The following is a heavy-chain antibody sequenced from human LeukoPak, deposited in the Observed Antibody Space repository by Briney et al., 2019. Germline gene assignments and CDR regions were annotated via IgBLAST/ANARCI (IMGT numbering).Heavy chain of an antibody. CDR2: MNPNSGNT. J-gene: IGHJ6*02. V-gene: IGHV1-8*01. CDR3: ARGRLAVAGTYYYYGMDV. D-gene: IGHD6-19*01. Sequence: GASVKVSCKASGYTFTSYDINWVRQATGQGLEWMGWMNPNSGNTGYAQKFQGRVTTTRNTSITTAYMELSSLRSEDTAVYNCARGRLAVAGTYYYYGMDVWGQGTTVTVSS. CDR1: GYTFTSYD.